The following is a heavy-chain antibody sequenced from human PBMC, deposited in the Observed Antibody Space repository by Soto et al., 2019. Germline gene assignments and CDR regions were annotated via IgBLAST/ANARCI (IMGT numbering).Heavy chain of an antibody. J-gene: IGHJ4*02. CDR2: ISGSGGST. CDR3: ARESSGWYFDY. CDR1: GLTICSYS. V-gene: IGHV3-23*01. Sequence: GGSLRLSCPASGLTICSYSMSWERQAPGKGLEWVSAISGSGGSTYYADSVKGRFTISRDNSKNTLYLQMNSLRAEDTAVYYCARESSGWYFDYWGLGTLVTVSS. D-gene: IGHD6-19*01.